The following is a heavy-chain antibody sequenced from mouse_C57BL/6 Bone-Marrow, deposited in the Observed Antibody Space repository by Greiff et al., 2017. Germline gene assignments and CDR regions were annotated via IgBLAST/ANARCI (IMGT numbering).Heavy chain of an antibody. CDR1: GYSITSGYY. CDR3: ARDIGSTTDWFAY. V-gene: IGHV3-6*01. CDR2: ISYDGSN. Sequence: ESGPGLVKPSQSLSLPCSVTGYSITSGYYWNWIRQFPGNKLEWMGYISYDGSNNYHPSLKNRISITRDTSKNQFFLKLNSVTTEDTATYYCARDIGSTTDWFAYWGQGTLVTVSA. D-gene: IGHD1-1*01. J-gene: IGHJ3*01.